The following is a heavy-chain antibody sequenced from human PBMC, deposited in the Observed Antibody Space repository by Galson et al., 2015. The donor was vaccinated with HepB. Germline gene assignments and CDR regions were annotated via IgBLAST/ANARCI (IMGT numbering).Heavy chain of an antibody. CDR1: GYTFTSYA. V-gene: IGHV1-3*01. D-gene: IGHD3-22*01. Sequence: SVKVSCKASGYTFTSYAMHWVRQAPGQRLEWMGWINAGNGNTKYSQKFQGRVTITRDTSASTAYTELSILRSEDTAVYYCARDLHYDSSGYSPYFDFWGQGTLVTVSS. CDR3: ARDLHYDSSGYSPYFDF. J-gene: IGHJ4*02. CDR2: INAGNGNT.